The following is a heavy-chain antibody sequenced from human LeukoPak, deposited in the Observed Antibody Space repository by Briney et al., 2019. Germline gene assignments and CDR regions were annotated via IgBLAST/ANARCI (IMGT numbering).Heavy chain of an antibody. CDR2: IGSDNKP. D-gene: IGHD6-19*01. CDR1: GFTFSAYA. V-gene: IGHV3-23*05. J-gene: IGHJ4*02. CDR3: AKAPGLAVAGIEC. Sequence: GGSLRLSCEASGFTFSAYAMTWVRRAPGKGLEWVSSIGSDNKPHYSESVKGRFAISRDNSKNILFLHLNSLRAEDTALYYCAKAPGLAVAGIECWGQGTLVTVSS.